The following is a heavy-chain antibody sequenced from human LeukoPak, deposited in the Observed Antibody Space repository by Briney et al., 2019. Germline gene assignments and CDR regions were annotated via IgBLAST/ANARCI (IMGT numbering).Heavy chain of an antibody. V-gene: IGHV3-7*01. CDR1: GFTLRTYW. J-gene: IGHJ4*02. CDR3: ASWGAGGNS. D-gene: IGHD3-16*01. Sequence: GGSLRLSCEASGFTLRTYWMNWVRQVPGKGLDWVANINPDGSGKRYVDSVKGRFTIARDNADNSLSLQMNSLRAEDTAVYYCASWGAGGNSWGQGTLVTVSS. CDR2: INPDGSGK.